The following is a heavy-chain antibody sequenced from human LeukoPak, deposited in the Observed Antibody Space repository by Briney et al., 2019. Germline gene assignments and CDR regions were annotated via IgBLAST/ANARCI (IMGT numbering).Heavy chain of an antibody. CDR1: GFTFSSYS. J-gene: IGHJ5*02. Sequence: GGSLRLSCAASGFTFSSYSMNWVRQAPGKGLEWVSSISSSSSYIYYADSVKGRFTISRDNAKNSLYLQMNSLRAEDTAVYYCARDPYSSSWTKGRFDPWGQGTLVTVSS. V-gene: IGHV3-21*01. CDR3: ARDPYSSSWTKGRFDP. D-gene: IGHD6-13*01. CDR2: ISSSSSYI.